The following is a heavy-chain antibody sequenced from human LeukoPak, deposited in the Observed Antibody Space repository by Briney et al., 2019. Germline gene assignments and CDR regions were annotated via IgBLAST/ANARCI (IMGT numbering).Heavy chain of an antibody. CDR2: IYYSGST. V-gene: IGHV4-59*01. J-gene: IGHJ4*02. CDR3: ARDRLGGLWFGEFAYYFDY. D-gene: IGHD3-10*01. Sequence: PSETLSLTCTVSGDSISSYYWSWIRQPPGKGPEWIGYIYYSGSTNYNPSLKGRVTISVDTSKNQFSLKLTSVTAADTAVYYCARDRLGGLWFGEFAYYFDYWGQGTLATVSS. CDR1: GDSISSYY.